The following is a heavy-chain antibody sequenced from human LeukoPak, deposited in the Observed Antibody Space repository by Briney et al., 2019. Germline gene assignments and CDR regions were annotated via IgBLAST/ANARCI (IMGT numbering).Heavy chain of an antibody. CDR3: ARHGYMYSLDY. CDR1: GGSISSYY. CDR2: IYYSGST. J-gene: IGHJ4*02. D-gene: IGHD6-13*01. Sequence: SETLSLTCTVSGGSISSYYWSWIRQPPGKGLEWIGYIYYSGSTYYNPSLKSRVTISVDTSKNQFSLKLSSVTAADTAVYYCARHGYMYSLDYWGQGTLVTVSS. V-gene: IGHV4-59*08.